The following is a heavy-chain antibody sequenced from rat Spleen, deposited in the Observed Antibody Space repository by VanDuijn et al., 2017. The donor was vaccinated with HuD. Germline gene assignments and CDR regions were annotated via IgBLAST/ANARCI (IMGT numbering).Heavy chain of an antibody. Sequence: EVQLVESGGGLVQPGRSLKLSCAASGFTFSDYAMAWVRQAPKKGLEWVATIIYDGSSTYYRDSVKGRFTISRDNAKSTLYLQMDSLRSEDTATYYCARRPSYYSVYYFDYWGQGVMVTVSS. J-gene: IGHJ2*01. D-gene: IGHD1-1*01. V-gene: IGHV5-17*01. CDR2: IIYDGSST. CDR1: GFTFSDYA. CDR3: ARRPSYYSVYYFDY.